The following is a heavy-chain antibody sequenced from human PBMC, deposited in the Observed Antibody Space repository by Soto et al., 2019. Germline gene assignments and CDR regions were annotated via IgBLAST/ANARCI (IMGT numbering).Heavy chain of an antibody. J-gene: IGHJ5*02. CDR2: IYHSGST. V-gene: IGHV4-30-2*01. D-gene: IGHD3-22*01. Sequence: ASETLSLTCAVSGGSISSGGYSWSWIRQPPGKGLEWIGYIYHSGSTYYNPSLKSRVTISVDRSKNQFSLKLSSVTAADTAVYYCARVRYYDSSGYYLNPNNWFDPWGQGTLVTVSS. CDR3: ARVRYYDSSGYYLNPNNWFDP. CDR1: GGSISSGGYS.